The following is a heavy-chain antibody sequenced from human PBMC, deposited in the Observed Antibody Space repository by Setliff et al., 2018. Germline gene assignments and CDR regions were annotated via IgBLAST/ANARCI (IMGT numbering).Heavy chain of an antibody. CDR3: ARGVADSGYYDSRFDY. CDR1: GFTFSSYS. CDR2: ISSSSSTI. V-gene: IGHV3-48*04. Sequence: PGGSLRLSCAASGFTFSSYSMNWVRQAPGKGLEWVSYISSSSSTIYYADSVKGRFTISRDNAKNSLYLQMNSLRAEDTAVYYCARGVADSGYYDSRFDYWGQGTLVTVSS. D-gene: IGHD3-22*01. J-gene: IGHJ4*02.